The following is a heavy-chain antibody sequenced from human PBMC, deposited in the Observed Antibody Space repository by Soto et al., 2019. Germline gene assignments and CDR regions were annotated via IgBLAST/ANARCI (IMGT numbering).Heavy chain of an antibody. Sequence: EVQLVESGGGLVQPGGSLRLSCAASGFTVSSNYMSWVRQAPGKGLEWVSVIYSGGSTYYADSVKGRFTISRDNSKNTLYLQMNSLRAEDTAVYYCAMGARGENWYFDLWGRGTLVTVSS. J-gene: IGHJ2*01. CDR3: AMGARGENWYFDL. D-gene: IGHD1-26*01. CDR1: GFTVSSNY. V-gene: IGHV3-66*01. CDR2: IYSGGST.